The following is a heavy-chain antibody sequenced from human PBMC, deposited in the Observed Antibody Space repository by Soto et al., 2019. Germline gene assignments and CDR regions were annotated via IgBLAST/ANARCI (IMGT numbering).Heavy chain of an antibody. CDR3: AGSNYLYYYYYMDV. CDR2: IYYSGST. D-gene: IGHD4-4*01. V-gene: IGHV4-61*01. CDR1: GGSVSSGSYY. Sequence: SETLSLTCTVSGGSVSSGSYYWSWIRQPPGKGLEWIGYIYYSGSTNYNPSLKSRVTISVDTSKNQFSLKLSSVTAADTAVYYCAGSNYLYYYYYMDVWGKGTTVTVSS. J-gene: IGHJ6*03.